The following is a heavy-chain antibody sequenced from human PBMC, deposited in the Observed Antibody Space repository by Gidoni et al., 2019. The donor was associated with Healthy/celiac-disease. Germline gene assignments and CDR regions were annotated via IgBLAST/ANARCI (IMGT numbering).Heavy chain of an antibody. V-gene: IGHV3-30*18. Sequence: QVQLVESGGGVVQPGRSLRLSCAASGFTFSSYGMHGVRQAPGKGLEWVAVISYDGSNKYYADSVKGRFTISRDNSKNTLYLQMNSLRAEDTAVYYCAKGPLLRFLEWLPIYYYYGMDVWGQGTTVTVSS. CDR3: AKGPLLRFLEWLPIYYYYGMDV. CDR1: GFTFSSYG. J-gene: IGHJ6*02. CDR2: ISYDGSNK. D-gene: IGHD3-3*01.